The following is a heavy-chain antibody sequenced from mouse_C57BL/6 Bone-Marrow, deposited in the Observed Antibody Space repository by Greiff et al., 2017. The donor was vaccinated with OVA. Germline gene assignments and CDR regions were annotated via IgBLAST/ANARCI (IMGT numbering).Heavy chain of an antibody. CDR2: IYPGDGDT. Sequence: QVHVKQSGPELVKPGASVKISCKASGYAFSSSWMNWVKQRPGKGLEWIGRIYPGDGDTNYNGKFKGKATLTADKSSSTAYMQLSSLTSEDSAVYFCARDGGYDWFAYWGQGTLVTVSA. V-gene: IGHV1-82*01. J-gene: IGHJ3*01. CDR1: GYAFSSSW. D-gene: IGHD2-2*01. CDR3: ARDGGYDWFAY.